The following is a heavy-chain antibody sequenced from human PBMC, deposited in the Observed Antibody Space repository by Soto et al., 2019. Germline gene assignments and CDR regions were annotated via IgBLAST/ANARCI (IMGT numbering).Heavy chain of an antibody. CDR3: ARDGDYDFWSGYYDFAY. V-gene: IGHV3-48*02. J-gene: IGHJ4*02. CDR2: ISSSSSTI. CDR1: GFTFSSYS. Sequence: EVQLVESGGGLVQPGGSLRLSCAASGFTFSSYSMNWVRQAPGKGLEWVSYISSSSSTIYYADSVKGRFTISRDNAKNSLYLQMNSLRDEDTAVYYCARDGDYDFWSGYYDFAYWGQGTLVTVSS. D-gene: IGHD3-3*01.